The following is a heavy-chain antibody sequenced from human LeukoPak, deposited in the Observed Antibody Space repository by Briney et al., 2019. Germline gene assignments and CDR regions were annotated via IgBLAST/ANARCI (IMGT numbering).Heavy chain of an antibody. CDR1: RYSIPSGYY. CDR2: IFHSGSA. J-gene: IGHJ4*02. D-gene: IGHD2-8*02. V-gene: IGHV4-38-2*02. CDR3: ARLPHCPGGDCHYGGVHFDY. Sequence: SETLSLTCTVSRYSIPSGYYWGWIRQPPGKGLEWIGSIFHSGSAYYNPSLKSRVTISVDTSKNQFSLKLSSVTAADTAVYYCARLPHCPGGDCHYGGVHFDYWGQGTLVIVSS.